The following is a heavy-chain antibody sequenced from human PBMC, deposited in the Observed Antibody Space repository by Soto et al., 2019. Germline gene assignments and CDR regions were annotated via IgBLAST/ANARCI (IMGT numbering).Heavy chain of an antibody. Sequence: PGGSLRLSCAASGFTFSSYGMHWVRQAPGKXLEWVAVIWYDGSNKYYADSVKGRFTISRDNSKNTLYLQMNSLRAEDTAVYYCAREGGHCSGGSCYSRGAFDIWGQGTMVTVSS. V-gene: IGHV3-33*01. D-gene: IGHD2-15*01. CDR3: AREGGHCSGGSCYSRGAFDI. CDR1: GFTFSSYG. CDR2: IWYDGSNK. J-gene: IGHJ3*02.